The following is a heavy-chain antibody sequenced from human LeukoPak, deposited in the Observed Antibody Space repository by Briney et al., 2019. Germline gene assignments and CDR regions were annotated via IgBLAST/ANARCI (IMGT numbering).Heavy chain of an antibody. D-gene: IGHD5-18*01. CDR2: IYYSGST. J-gene: IGHJ4*02. CDR1: GGSISSYY. CDR3: ARQGPYSYGHYFDY. Sequence: PSETLSLTCTVSGGSISSYYWSWIRQPPGKGLEWIGYIYYSGSTNYNPSLKSRVTISVDTSKNQFSLKLSSVTAADTAVYYCARQGPYSYGHYFDYWGQGTLVTVSS. V-gene: IGHV4-59*08.